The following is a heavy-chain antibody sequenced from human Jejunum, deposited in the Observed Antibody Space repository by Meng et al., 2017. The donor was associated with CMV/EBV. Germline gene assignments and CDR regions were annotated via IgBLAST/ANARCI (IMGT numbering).Heavy chain of an antibody. CDR3: ARGLCTGDRCPLDS. V-gene: IGHV3-30*02. CDR1: GFTFSTYG. Sequence: SGFTFSTYGMHWVRQAPGKGLEWVAFIPYDGSNQYYGDAVKGRFTISRDNSKSTLNLQMNSLTAEDTAVYYCARGLCTGDRCPLDSWGQGTLVTVSS. CDR2: IPYDGSNQ. J-gene: IGHJ5*02. D-gene: IGHD2-8*02.